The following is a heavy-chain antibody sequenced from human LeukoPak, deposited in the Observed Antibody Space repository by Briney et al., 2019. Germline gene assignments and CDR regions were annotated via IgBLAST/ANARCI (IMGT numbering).Heavy chain of an antibody. J-gene: IGHJ4*02. CDR3: ARATSYGDYVDY. CDR1: GTSISSHY. Sequence: PSETLSLTCTVSGTSISSHYWSWIRQPAGKGLEWIGCLYTSGSTKYNPSLKSRVSMSVDTSKNEFSLKLSSVTAADTAVYYCARATSYGDYVDYWGQGTLVTVSS. CDR2: LYTSGST. D-gene: IGHD4-17*01. V-gene: IGHV4-4*07.